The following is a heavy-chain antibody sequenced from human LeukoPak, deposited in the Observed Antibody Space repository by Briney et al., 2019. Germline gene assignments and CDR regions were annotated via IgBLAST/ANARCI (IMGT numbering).Heavy chain of an antibody. CDR1: GGSISSYY. CDR2: IHTSGST. J-gene: IGHJ2*01. D-gene: IGHD1-26*01. V-gene: IGHV4-4*07. Sequence: PSETLSLTCTVSGGSISSYYWSWIRQPAGKGLEWIGRIHTSGSTNYNHSLKSRVTMSVDTSKNQFSLKLCSVTAAATALYYCARTYSGNHGRYFDLWGRGTLVTVSS. CDR3: ARTYSGNHGRYFDL.